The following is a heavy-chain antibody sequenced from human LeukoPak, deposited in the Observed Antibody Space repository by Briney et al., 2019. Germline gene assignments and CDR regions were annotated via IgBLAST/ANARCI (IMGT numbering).Heavy chain of an antibody. Sequence: ASVKVSCKATGYTFTSYGISWVRQAPGQRLEWMGWISGQNGNTNYAQKFQGRVTMTRDTSISTACMELSGLTSDDTGMYYCAKEVHRVSQNWGQGTLVTVSS. CDR1: GYTFTSYG. V-gene: IGHV1-18*04. CDR3: AKEVHRVSQN. J-gene: IGHJ1*01. CDR2: ISGQNGNT. D-gene: IGHD1-1*01.